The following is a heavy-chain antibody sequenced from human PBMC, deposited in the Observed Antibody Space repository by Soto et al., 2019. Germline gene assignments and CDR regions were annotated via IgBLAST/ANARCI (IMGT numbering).Heavy chain of an antibody. CDR2: IYYSGST. J-gene: IGHJ5*02. CDR1: GGSISSSSYY. CDR3: ARGPGYCSSTSCHGDWFDP. Sequence: SSETLSLTCTVSGGSISSSSYYWGWIRQPPGKGLEWIGSIYYSGSTYYNPSLKSRVTIPVDTSKNQFSLKLSSVTAADTAVYYCARGPGYCSSTSCHGDWFDPWGQGTLVTVSS. D-gene: IGHD2-2*01. V-gene: IGHV4-39*01.